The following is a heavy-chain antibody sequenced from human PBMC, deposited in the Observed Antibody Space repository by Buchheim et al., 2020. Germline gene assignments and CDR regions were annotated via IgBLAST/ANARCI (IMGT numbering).Heavy chain of an antibody. Sequence: EVQLVESGGGLVQPGGSLRLSCAASGFTFSSYAMSWVRQAPGKGLEWVSAISGSGGSTYYADSVKGRFTISRDNSKNKLYLQMNSLRAEDTAVYYCAKDTDSGYVAGQYYYYGMDVWGQGTT. J-gene: IGHJ6*02. CDR1: GFTFSSYA. V-gene: IGHV3-23*04. CDR2: ISGSGGST. D-gene: IGHD5-12*01. CDR3: AKDTDSGYVAGQYYYYGMDV.